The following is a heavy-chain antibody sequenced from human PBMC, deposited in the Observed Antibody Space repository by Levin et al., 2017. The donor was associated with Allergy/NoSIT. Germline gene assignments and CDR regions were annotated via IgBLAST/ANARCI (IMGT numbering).Heavy chain of an antibody. D-gene: IGHD3-10*01. Sequence: QPGGSLRLSCAASGFTFSSYAMHWVRQAPGKGLEYVSAISSNGGSTYYANSVKGRFTISRDNSKNTLYLQMGSLRAEDMAVYYCARGTYYYGSGGPDYWGQGTLVTVSS. CDR1: GFTFSSYA. J-gene: IGHJ4*02. CDR3: ARGTYYYGSGGPDY. CDR2: ISSNGGST. V-gene: IGHV3-64*01.